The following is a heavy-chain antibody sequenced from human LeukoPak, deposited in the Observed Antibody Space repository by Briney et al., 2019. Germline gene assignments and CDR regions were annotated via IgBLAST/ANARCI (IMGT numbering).Heavy chain of an antibody. V-gene: IGHV3-74*01. D-gene: IGHD3-22*01. J-gene: IGHJ1*01. Sequence: PGGSLRLSCAASGFTFSTYWMHWVRQAPGKGLVWVSRIKSDGGTNYADSVKGRFTISRDNAKKTVSLQMNSLRREDTGVYYCARAPSEIGGYYPEYFRHWGQGTLVTVSS. CDR1: GFTFSTYW. CDR3: ARAPSEIGGYYPEYFRH. CDR2: IKSDGGT.